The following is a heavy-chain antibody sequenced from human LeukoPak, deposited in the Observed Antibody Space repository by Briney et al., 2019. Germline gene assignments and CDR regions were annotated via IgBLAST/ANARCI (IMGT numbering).Heavy chain of an antibody. CDR3: ARVGGYNSSSPYFDS. CDR2: IFRSGST. D-gene: IGHD6-6*01. CDR1: GGSISIYY. V-gene: IGHV4-4*07. Sequence: PESLSLTCIVPGGSISIYYWSGIRQTAGKGLEGMGRIFRSGSTNYNPSLKSRVTMSVDTSKNQFSLKLSSVTAADTAVYYCARVGGYNSSSPYFDSWGQGTLVTVSS. J-gene: IGHJ4*02.